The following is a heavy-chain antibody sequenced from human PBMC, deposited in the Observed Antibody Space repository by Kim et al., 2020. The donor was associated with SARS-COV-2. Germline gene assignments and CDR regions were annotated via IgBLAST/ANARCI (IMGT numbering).Heavy chain of an antibody. CDR3: ARAPGYSSSWYYFDY. J-gene: IGHJ4*02. CDR1: GFTFSSYA. D-gene: IGHD6-13*01. V-gene: IGHV3-64*01. Sequence: GGSLRLSCAASGFTFSSYAMHWVRQAPGKGLEYVSAISSNGGRTYYANSVKGRFTISRDNSKNTLYLQMGSLRAEDMAVYYCARAPGYSSSWYYFDYWGQGTLVTVSS. CDR2: ISSNGGRT.